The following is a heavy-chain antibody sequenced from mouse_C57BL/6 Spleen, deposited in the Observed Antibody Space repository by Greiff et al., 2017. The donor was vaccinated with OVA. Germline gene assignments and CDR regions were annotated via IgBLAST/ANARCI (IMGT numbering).Heavy chain of an antibody. Sequence: VQLQESGPELVKPGASVKISCKASGYAFSSSWMNWVKQRPGKGLEWIGRIYPGDGDTNYNGKFKGKATLTADKSSSTAYMQLSSLTSEDSAVYFCAREGDDYDGFAYWGQGTLVTVSA. J-gene: IGHJ3*01. CDR3: AREGDDYDGFAY. D-gene: IGHD2-4*01. V-gene: IGHV1-82*01. CDR2: IYPGDGDT. CDR1: GYAFSSSW.